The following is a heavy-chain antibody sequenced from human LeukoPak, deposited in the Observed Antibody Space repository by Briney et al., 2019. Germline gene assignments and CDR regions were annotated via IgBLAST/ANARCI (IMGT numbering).Heavy chain of an antibody. D-gene: IGHD2-2*03. CDR3: ARHPSSWIDSMDV. J-gene: IGHJ6*02. V-gene: IGHV4-4*02. CDR1: GDSINSLDL. Sequence: SGTLSLTCTVSGDSINSLDLWSWVRQPPGKGLEWIREMYLSGTTHYNPSLKSRVTISVDTSKNQFSLKLSSVTAADTAVYYCARHPSSWIDSMDVWGQGTTVTVSS. CDR2: MYLSGTT.